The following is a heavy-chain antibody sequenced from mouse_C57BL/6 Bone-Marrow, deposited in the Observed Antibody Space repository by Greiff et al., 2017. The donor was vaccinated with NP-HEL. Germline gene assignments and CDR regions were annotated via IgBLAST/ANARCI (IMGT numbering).Heavy chain of an antibody. J-gene: IGHJ2*01. D-gene: IGHD2-4*01. Sequence: VQLQQSGAELARPGASVKLSCKASGYTFTSYGMSWVKQRPGQGLEWIGEIYPSSGNTYYNEKFKGKATLTADKSSSTAYMELRSLTSEDSAVFLGAECAYDCWGGWGQGTTLTVSS. V-gene: IGHV1-81*01. CDR2: IYPSSGNT. CDR1: GYTFTSYG. CDR3: AECAYDCWGG.